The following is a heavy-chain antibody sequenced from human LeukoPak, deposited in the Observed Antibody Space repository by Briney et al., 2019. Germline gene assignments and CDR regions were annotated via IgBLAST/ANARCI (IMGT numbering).Heavy chain of an antibody. Sequence: ASVKVSCKVSGYTLTELSMHWVRQAPGKGLEWMGGFDPEDGETIYAQKFQGRVTMTEDTSTVTAYMELSSLRSEDTAVYYCATGFDQLPNPYYYGMDVWGQGTTVTVSS. J-gene: IGHJ6*02. V-gene: IGHV1-24*01. CDR2: FDPEDGET. CDR1: GYTLTELS. D-gene: IGHD2-2*01. CDR3: ATGFDQLPNPYYYGMDV.